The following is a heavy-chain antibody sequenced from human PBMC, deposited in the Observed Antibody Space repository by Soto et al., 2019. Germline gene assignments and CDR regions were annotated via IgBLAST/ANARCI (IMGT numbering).Heavy chain of an antibody. CDR1: GFTFSSYD. V-gene: IGHV3-48*01. CDR3: VISGGNVDHYFDY. D-gene: IGHD2-15*01. J-gene: IGHJ4*02. Sequence: GSLRLSCAASGFTFSSYDINWVRQAPGKGLEWVSYISSSTAIYYADSVKGRFTISRDNSKNTLYLQMNSLRAEDTAVYYCVISGGNVDHYFDYWGQGTLVTVSS. CDR2: ISSSTAI.